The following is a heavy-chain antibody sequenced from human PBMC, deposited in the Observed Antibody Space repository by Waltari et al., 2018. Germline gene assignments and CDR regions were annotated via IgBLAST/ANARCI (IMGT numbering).Heavy chain of an antibody. V-gene: IGHV3-48*01. CDR3: VRASSSWDFDY. J-gene: IGHJ4*02. CDR2: ITSSSNTI. CDR1: GFTFSSYS. D-gene: IGHD6-13*01. Sequence: EVQLVESGGGLVQPGGSLRLSCSASGFTFSSYSLNWVRQAPGKGLEWVSYITSSSNTIYYADSVKGRFTISRDNAKDSLYLQMNSLRADDTAVYYCVRASSSWDFDYWGLGTLVTVSS.